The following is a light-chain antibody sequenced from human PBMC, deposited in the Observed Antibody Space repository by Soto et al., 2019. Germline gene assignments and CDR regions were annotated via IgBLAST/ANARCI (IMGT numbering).Light chain of an antibody. Sequence: EIVMTQSPATLSVSPGERATLSCRASQSISSFLAWYQQKPGQAPRLLIYGASTRATGIPARFSGSGSGTEFPLTISSLQSEDVAVYYCQQYSDWPSFGQGTKLQIK. CDR2: GAS. CDR3: QQYSDWPS. J-gene: IGKJ2*01. V-gene: IGKV3-15*01. CDR1: QSISSF.